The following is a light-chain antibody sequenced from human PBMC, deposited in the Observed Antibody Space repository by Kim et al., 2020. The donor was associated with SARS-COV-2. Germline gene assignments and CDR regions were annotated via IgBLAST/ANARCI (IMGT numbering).Light chain of an antibody. CDR2: DTS. Sequence: QAVVTQEPSLTVSPGGTVTLTCGSSTGTVTSGHYPYWFQQKPGQAPRTLIFDTSKKHSWTPARFSGSLLGGKAALTLSGAQPEDEADYYCLLFYGGARAFGVGTKVTVL. CDR1: TGTVTSGHY. CDR3: LLFYGGARA. V-gene: IGLV7-46*01. J-gene: IGLJ2*01.